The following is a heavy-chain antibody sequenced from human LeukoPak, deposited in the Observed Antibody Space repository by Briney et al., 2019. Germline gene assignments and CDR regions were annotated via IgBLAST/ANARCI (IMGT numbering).Heavy chain of an antibody. Sequence: KSGGSLRLSCAASGFTFSSYAMSWVRQAPGKGLEWVSSISSSGSYIYYEDSLKGRFTASRDNAKNSLYLHMTGLTADDTAIYYCVRVYGTDWYYFGYWGQGAVVTVSS. D-gene: IGHD5/OR15-5a*01. CDR1: GFTFSSYA. V-gene: IGHV3-21*04. J-gene: IGHJ4*02. CDR3: VRVYGTDWYYFGY. CDR2: ISSSGSYI.